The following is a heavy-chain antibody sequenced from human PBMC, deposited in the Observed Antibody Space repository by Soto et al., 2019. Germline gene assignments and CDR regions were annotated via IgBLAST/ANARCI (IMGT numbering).Heavy chain of an antibody. CDR3: VRGDKGGFDL. CDR2: IHSDGSTT. D-gene: IGHD2-21*02. CDR1: GFTFNYYW. Sequence: EVQLVESEGGLVQRGGSLRLSCAASGFTFNYYWMHWVRQAPGQGLVWVSHIHSDGSTTTYADSVKGRFTISRDNAKNTMYRQMNSLRAEDTGVYYCVRGDKGGFDLWGQGTTVTVSS. J-gene: IGHJ3*01. V-gene: IGHV3-74*01.